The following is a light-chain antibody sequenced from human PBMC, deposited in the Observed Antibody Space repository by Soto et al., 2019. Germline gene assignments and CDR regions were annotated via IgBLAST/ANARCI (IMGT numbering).Light chain of an antibody. CDR2: DAS. CDR1: QSVSGY. V-gene: IGKV3-11*01. J-gene: IGKJ1*01. Sequence: EIVLTQSPVTLSLSPGERATLSCRASQSVSGYVAWYQQKPGQAPRLLIYDASSRANGIPARFTGSGSGTDFSLTISSLEPEDFAVYYCQQRGTWPTFGQGTRVEIK. CDR3: QQRGTWPT.